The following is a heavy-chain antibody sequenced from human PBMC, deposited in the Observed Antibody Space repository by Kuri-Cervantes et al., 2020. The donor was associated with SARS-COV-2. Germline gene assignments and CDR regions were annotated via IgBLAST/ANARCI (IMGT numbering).Heavy chain of an antibody. CDR1: GYTFTGYY. J-gene: IGHJ6*02. Sequence: ASVKVSCKASGYTFTGYYMHWVRQAPGQGLEWMGWINPNSGGTNYAQKFQGWVTMTRDTSISTAYMELSRLRSDDTAVYYCARAWVRGIIITYHSYGMDVWGQGTTVTVSS. CDR2: INPNSGGT. CDR3: ARAWVRGIIITYHSYGMDV. V-gene: IGHV1-2*04. D-gene: IGHD3-10*01.